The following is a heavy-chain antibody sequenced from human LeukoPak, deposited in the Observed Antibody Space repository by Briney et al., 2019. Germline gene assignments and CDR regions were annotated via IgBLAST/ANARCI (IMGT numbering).Heavy chain of an antibody. CDR1: GYTFTSYY. D-gene: IGHD5-24*01. Sequence: ASVKVSCKASGYTFTSYYMHWVRQAPGQGLEWMGIINPSGGRTSYAQKFQGRVTMTRDTSTSTVYMELSSLRSEDTAVYYCARDFERDGYNYYYYGMDVWGQGTTVTVSS. V-gene: IGHV1-46*01. CDR2: INPSGGRT. J-gene: IGHJ6*02. CDR3: ARDFERDGYNYYYYGMDV.